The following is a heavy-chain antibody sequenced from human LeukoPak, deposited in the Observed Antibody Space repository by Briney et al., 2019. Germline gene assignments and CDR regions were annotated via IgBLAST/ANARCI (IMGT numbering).Heavy chain of an antibody. CDR1: GYTFTGYY. J-gene: IGHJ5*02. V-gene: IGHV1-2*06. D-gene: IGHD1-20*01. CDR2: INPNSGGT. Sequence: ASVKVSCKSSGYTFTGYYMHWVRQAPGQGLEWMGRINPNSGGTNYAQKFQGRVTMTRDTSISTAYMELSRLRSDDTAVYYCASSPIITGTTDWFDPWGQGTLVTVSP. CDR3: ASSPIITGTTDWFDP.